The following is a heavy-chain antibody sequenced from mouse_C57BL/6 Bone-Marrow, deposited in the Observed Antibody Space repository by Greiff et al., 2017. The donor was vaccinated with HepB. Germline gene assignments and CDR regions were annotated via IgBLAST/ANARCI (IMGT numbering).Heavy chain of an antibody. CDR3: ARGGITTVFDY. J-gene: IGHJ2*01. CDR1: GFNIKDYY. Sequence: VQLQQSGAELVKPGASVKLSCTASGFNIKDYYMHWVRQRTEQGLEWIGRIDPEDGETKYAPNFQGKATIPADTSSNTAYLQLSSLTSEDTAVYNCARGGITTVFDYWGQGTTLTVSA. V-gene: IGHV14-2*01. D-gene: IGHD2-4*01. CDR2: IDPEDGET.